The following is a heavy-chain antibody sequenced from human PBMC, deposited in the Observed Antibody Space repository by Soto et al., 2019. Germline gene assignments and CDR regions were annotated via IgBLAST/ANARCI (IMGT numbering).Heavy chain of an antibody. CDR1: GFTFDDYA. Sequence: GGSLRLSCAASGFTFDDYAMHWVRQAPGKGLEWVSGISWNSGSIGYADSVKGRFTISRDNAKNSLYLQMNSLRAEDTALYYCAKDRDYEDGVFDYWGQGTLVTVSS. V-gene: IGHV3-9*01. J-gene: IGHJ4*02. D-gene: IGHD4-17*01. CDR2: ISWNSGSI. CDR3: AKDRDYEDGVFDY.